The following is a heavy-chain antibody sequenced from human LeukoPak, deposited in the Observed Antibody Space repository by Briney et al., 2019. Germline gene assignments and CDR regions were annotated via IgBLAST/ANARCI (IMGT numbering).Heavy chain of an antibody. D-gene: IGHD1-1*01. J-gene: IGHJ6*03. CDR2: IYYSGST. Sequence: SETLSLTCTVPGGSISSSSYYWGWIRQPPGKGLEWIGSIYYSGSTYYNPSLKSRVTISVDTSKNQFSLKLSSVTAADTAVYYCARGPRGGRSYYYYMDVWGKGTTVTVSS. CDR1: GGSISSSSYY. V-gene: IGHV4-39*07. CDR3: ARGPRGGRSYYYYMDV.